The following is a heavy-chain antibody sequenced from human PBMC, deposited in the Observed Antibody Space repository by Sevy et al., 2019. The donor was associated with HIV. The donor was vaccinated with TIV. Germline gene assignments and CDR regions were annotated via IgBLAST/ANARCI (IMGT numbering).Heavy chain of an antibody. J-gene: IGHJ4*02. D-gene: IGHD6-19*01. CDR1: GFTFSTYW. CDR3: ARYSSGWYYYFDY. V-gene: IGHV3-7*01. CDR2: IKPDGSER. Sequence: GGSLRLSCAASGFTFSTYWMSWVRQAPGKGLEWVGNIKPDGSERYYVDSVKGRFTTSRDNARNSLYLQMNSLRAEDTAVYYCARYSSGWYYYFDYWGQGTLVNVSS.